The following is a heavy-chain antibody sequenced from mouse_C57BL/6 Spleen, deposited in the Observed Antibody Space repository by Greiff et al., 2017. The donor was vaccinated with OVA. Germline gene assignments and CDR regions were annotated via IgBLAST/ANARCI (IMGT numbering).Heavy chain of an antibody. V-gene: IGHV14-4*01. J-gene: IGHJ2*01. CDR1: GFNIKDDY. Sequence: EVQLQQSGAELVRPGASVKLSCTASGFNIKDDYMHWVKQRPEQGLEWIGWIDPENGDTEYASKFQGKATITADTSSNTAYLQLSSLTSEDTAVYYCTTRRGYYFDYWGQGTTLTVSS. CDR3: TTRRGYYFDY. CDR2: IDPENGDT.